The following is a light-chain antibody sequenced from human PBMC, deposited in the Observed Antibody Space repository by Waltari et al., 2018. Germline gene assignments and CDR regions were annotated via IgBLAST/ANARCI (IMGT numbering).Light chain of an antibody. CDR1: QSVLYSSNSQNY. J-gene: IGKJ5*01. CDR3: HQYYIPPLT. V-gene: IGKV4-1*01. Sequence: DIMMTQSPDSLAVSLGERVTINCKSSQSVLYSSNSQNYLAWYQQKPGQPPKLLIYWASARESGVPDRFSGSESGTDFTLTVSSLQAEDVAVYYCHQYYIPPLTFGQGTRLEIK. CDR2: WAS.